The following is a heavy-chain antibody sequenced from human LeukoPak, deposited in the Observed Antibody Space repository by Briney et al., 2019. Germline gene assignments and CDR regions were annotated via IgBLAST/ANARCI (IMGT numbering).Heavy chain of an antibody. CDR2: IYYSGST. V-gene: IGHV4-61*01. Sequence: SSETLSLTCTVSGGSVSSGSYYWSWIRQPPGKGLEWIGYIYYSGSTNYNPSLKSRVTISVDTSKNQFSLKLSSVTAADTAVYYCARAFGAPRDGYNVFDYWGQGTLVTVSS. J-gene: IGHJ4*02. CDR3: ARAFGAPRDGYNVFDY. D-gene: IGHD3-10*01. CDR1: GGSVSSGSYY.